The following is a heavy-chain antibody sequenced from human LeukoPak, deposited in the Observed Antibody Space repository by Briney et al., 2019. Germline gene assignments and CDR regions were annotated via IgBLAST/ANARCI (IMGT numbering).Heavy chain of an antibody. CDR1: GYTFTGYY. CDR2: INPNSGGT. Sequence: ASVKVSCKASGYTFTGYYMHWVRQAPGQGLEWMGWINPNSGGTNYAQKFQGRVTMTRDTSISTAYMELSRLRSDDTAVYYCARRHTVTKYYYYYYMDVWGKGTTVTVSS. V-gene: IGHV1-2*02. D-gene: IGHD4-17*01. J-gene: IGHJ6*03. CDR3: ARRHTVTKYYYYYYMDV.